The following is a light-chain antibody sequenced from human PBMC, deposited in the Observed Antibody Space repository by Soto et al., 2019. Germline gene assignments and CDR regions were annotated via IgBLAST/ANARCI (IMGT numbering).Light chain of an antibody. CDR2: GAS. J-gene: IGKJ2*01. CDR1: QSVSSSY. V-gene: IGKV3-20*01. CDR3: QQYGSSPNT. Sequence: EIVLTQSPGTLSLSPGERATLSCRASQSVSSSYLAWYQQKPGQAPRLLIYGASSRATGIPDRFSGSGSGTDFTLTIIRLEAADNSVYYYQQYGSSPNTFGQGTKLEIK.